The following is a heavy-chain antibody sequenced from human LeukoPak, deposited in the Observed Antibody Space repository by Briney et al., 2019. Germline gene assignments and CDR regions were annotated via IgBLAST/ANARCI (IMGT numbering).Heavy chain of an antibody. J-gene: IGHJ4*02. CDR2: INTNTGNP. V-gene: IGHV7-4-1*02. CDR1: GYTFTSYA. Sequence: ASVKVSCNASGYTFTSYAMNWVRQAPGQGLEWMGWINTNTGNPTYAQGFTGRFVFSLDTSVSTAYLQISSLKAEDTAVYYCAREQQLAYRGDFDYWGQGTLVTVSS. D-gene: IGHD6-13*01. CDR3: AREQQLAYRGDFDY.